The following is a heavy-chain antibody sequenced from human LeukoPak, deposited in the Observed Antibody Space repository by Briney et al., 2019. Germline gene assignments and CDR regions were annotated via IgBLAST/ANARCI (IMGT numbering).Heavy chain of an antibody. CDR3: ASEPGRFGESLDYFDY. D-gene: IGHD3-10*01. Sequence: GGSLRLSCAASGFTFSHYWMSWVRQAPGKGLEWVANINQDGRERYYVDSVKGRFTISRDNARNSLYLQMNSLRTEDTSVYYCASEPGRFGESLDYFDYWGQGTLVTVSS. CDR1: GFTFSHYW. V-gene: IGHV3-7*01. CDR2: INQDGRER. J-gene: IGHJ4*02.